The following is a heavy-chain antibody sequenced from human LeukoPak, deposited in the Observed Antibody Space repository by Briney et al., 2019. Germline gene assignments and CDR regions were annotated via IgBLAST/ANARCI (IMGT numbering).Heavy chain of an antibody. Sequence: SETLSLTCAVYGGSFSGYYWSWIRQPPGKGLEWIGEINHSGSTNYNPSLKSRVTISVDTSKNQFSLKLNSVTAADTAVYYCARGGKGRGIVVVPAAIKSWFDPWGQGTLVTVSS. D-gene: IGHD2-2*02. V-gene: IGHV4-34*01. CDR1: GGSFSGYY. CDR2: INHSGST. J-gene: IGHJ5*02. CDR3: ARGGKGRGIVVVPAAIKSWFDP.